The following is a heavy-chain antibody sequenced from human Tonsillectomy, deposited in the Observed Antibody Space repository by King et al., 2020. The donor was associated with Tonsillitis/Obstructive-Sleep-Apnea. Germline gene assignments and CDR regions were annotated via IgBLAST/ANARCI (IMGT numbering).Heavy chain of an antibody. D-gene: IGHD5-12*01. V-gene: IGHV3-30*01. CDR3: ARGVGVATILRYFDY. Sequence: VQLVESGGGVVQPGRSLRLSCAASGFTFSSNAMHWVRQAPGKGLEWVAVISYDGSNKYYADSVKGRFTISRDNSKNTLDLQMNSLRAEDTAIYYCARGVGVATILRYFDYWGQGTLVTVSS. CDR1: GFTFSSNA. J-gene: IGHJ4*02. CDR2: ISYDGSNK.